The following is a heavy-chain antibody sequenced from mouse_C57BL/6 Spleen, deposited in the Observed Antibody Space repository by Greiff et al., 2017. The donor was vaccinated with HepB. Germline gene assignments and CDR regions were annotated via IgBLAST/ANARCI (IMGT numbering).Heavy chain of an antibody. D-gene: IGHD2-4*01. CDR2: ISDGGSYT. Sequence: EVKLVESGGGLVKPGGSLKLSCAASGFTFSSYAMSWVRQTPEKRLEWVATISDGGSYTYYPDNVKGRFTISRDNAKNNLYLQMSHLKSEDTAMYYCARDRGPYDYDPYYYAMDYWGQGTSVTVSS. J-gene: IGHJ4*01. V-gene: IGHV5-4*01. CDR3: ARDRGPYDYDPYYYAMDY. CDR1: GFTFSSYA.